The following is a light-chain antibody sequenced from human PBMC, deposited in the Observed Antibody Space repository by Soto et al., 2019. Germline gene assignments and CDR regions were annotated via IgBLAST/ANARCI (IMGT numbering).Light chain of an antibody. Sequence: IRVTKWRATVPACVGDRVTITCRASQSIDTWLAWHQQKPGKAPKLLISKASSLESGVPSRFSGSGSGTEFTLTIISLQPDDFATYKGQQYNSYRAFGQGTKVDTK. CDR3: QQYNSYRA. J-gene: IGKJ1*01. V-gene: IGKV1-5*03. CDR2: KAS. CDR1: QSIDTW.